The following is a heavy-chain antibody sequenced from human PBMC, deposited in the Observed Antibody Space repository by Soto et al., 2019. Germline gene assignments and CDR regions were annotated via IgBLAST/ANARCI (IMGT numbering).Heavy chain of an antibody. CDR3: AKDAARTSGWYYFDY. J-gene: IGHJ4*02. CDR1: GFTFRTYA. Sequence: GGYLRLSCAASGFTFRTYAMGWVRQAPGKGLEWVSVMSNSGDNTYYADSVKGRFTISRDNSENTLYLQMSSLRAEDTALYYCAKDAARTSGWYYFDYWGQGTLVTVSS. V-gene: IGHV3-23*01. CDR2: MSNSGDNT. D-gene: IGHD6-19*01.